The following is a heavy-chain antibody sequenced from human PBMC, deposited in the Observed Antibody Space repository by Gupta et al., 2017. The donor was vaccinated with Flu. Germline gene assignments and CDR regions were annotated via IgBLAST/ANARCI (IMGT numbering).Heavy chain of an antibody. Sequence: EVQLLESGGGLVQPGGSLRLSCAVSGFTFSTCAMNWVRQAPGKGLEWVSSISSTGGSTYYADSVKGRFTISRDISKNTLYLQMNSLRSEDTAVYYCAKASAARPFDPWYFGFWGQGTLVTVAS. CDR1: GFTFSTCA. CDR3: AKASAARPFDPWYFGF. J-gene: IGHJ4*02. D-gene: IGHD6-6*01. V-gene: IGHV3-23*01. CDR2: ISSTGGST.